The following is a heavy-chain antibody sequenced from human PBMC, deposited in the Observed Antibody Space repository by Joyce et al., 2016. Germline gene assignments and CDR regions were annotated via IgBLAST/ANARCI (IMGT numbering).Heavy chain of an antibody. V-gene: IGHV3-23*01. CDR1: GVTFSNSA. J-gene: IGHJ4*02. Sequence: EVEVLEGGGGLVQPGGSLILSCAASGVTFSNSAMSWFRQAPGKGLEWVSTLSGSAATTYYADSVKGRFTISRDNSKNTLYLQMNSLRGDDSAVYYCAQDVRIRGQGILATVAS. CDR2: LSGSAATT. CDR3: AQDVRI.